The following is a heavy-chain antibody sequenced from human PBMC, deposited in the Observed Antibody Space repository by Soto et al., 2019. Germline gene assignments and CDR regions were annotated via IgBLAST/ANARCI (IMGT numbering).Heavy chain of an antibody. D-gene: IGHD2-15*01. J-gene: IGHJ4*02. V-gene: IGHV4-59*01. CDR2: IYHSGNT. CDR3: ARAHAPTLPFDY. Sequence: SETLSLTCTVSGGSIRNVYWSWIRQSPGKGLEWIGFIYHSGNTKYNPSLKSRVTISIDTSNNQFSLSLKSVTAADTAVYFCARAHAPTLPFDYWGQGTLVTVSS. CDR1: GGSIRNVY.